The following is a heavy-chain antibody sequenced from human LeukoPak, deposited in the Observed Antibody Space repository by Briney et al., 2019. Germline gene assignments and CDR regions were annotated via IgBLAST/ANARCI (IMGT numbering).Heavy chain of an antibody. V-gene: IGHV3-53*01. CDR1: GFTVSSNY. CDR3: ARDSGIAAAGHLGDFDY. CDR2: IYSGGST. Sequence: GGSLRLSCAASGFTVSSNYMSWVRQAPGKGLEWVSVIYSGGSTYYADSVKGRFTISRDNSKNTLYLQMNSLRAEDTAVYYCARDSGIAAAGHLGDFDYWGQGTLVTVSS. D-gene: IGHD6-13*01. J-gene: IGHJ4*02.